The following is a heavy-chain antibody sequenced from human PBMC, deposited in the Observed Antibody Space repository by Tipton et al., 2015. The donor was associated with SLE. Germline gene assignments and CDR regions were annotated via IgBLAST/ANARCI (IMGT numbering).Heavy chain of an antibody. CDR2: IYTSGST. CDR3: ASRSSSSHFDY. V-gene: IGHV4-4*07. J-gene: IGHJ4*02. Sequence: TLSLTCTVSGGSISSYYWSWIRQPAGKGLEWIGRIYTSGSTYYNPSLKSRVTISVDTSKNQFSLKLSSVTAADTAVYYCASRSSSSHFDYWGQGTLVTVSS. D-gene: IGHD6-6*01. CDR1: GGSISSYY.